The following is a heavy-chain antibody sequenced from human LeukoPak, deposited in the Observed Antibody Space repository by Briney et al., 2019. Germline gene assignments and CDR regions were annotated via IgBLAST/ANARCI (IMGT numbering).Heavy chain of an antibody. J-gene: IGHJ5*02. Sequence: PSETLSLTCAVYGGSFSAYYWSWIRQPPGKGLEWIGDINHSGSTNYNPSLKSRVTISVDTSKNQFSLKLSSVTAADTAVYYCARHAEFTMVRLNWFDPWGQGTLVTVSS. CDR1: GGSFSAYY. CDR3: ARHAEFTMVRLNWFDP. D-gene: IGHD3-10*01. CDR2: INHSGST. V-gene: IGHV4-34*01.